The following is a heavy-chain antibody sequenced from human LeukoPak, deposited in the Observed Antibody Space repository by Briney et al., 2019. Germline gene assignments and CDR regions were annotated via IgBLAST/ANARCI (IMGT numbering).Heavy chain of an antibody. D-gene: IGHD6-19*01. V-gene: IGHV3-23*01. J-gene: IGHJ4*02. CDR1: GFTFTSHA. CDR3: AKKRCFGGIAVADPFDY. CDR2: ISDSGGST. Sequence: GGSLRLSCAASGFTFTSHARSWLRQGPGKGLEWVSVISDSGGSTYYADSVKGRFTISRDNSKNTLYLQMNSLRPEHTAIYYCAKKRCFGGIAVADPFDYWGQGTLVTVSS.